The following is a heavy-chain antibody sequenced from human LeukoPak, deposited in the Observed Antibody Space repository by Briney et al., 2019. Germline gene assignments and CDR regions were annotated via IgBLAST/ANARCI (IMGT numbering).Heavy chain of an antibody. CDR2: ISYSGST. D-gene: IGHD2/OR15-2a*01. V-gene: IGHV4-59*01. CDR1: GGSISGYY. J-gene: IGHJ4*02. CDR3: ARGNRHFDN. Sequence: SETLSLTCTVSGGSISGYYWSWIRQPPGKGVEWIGYISYSGSTNYKPSLKSRVTISLDTSKKQFSLKLNSVTAADTAVYYCARGNRHFDNWGQGTTATVSS.